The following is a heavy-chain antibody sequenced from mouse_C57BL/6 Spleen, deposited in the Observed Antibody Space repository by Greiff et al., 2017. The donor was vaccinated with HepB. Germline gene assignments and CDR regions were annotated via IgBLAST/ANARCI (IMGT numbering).Heavy chain of an antibody. CDR3: ARVSTAQATGFAY. Sequence: QVHVKQPGAELVMPGASVKLSCKASGYTFTSYWMHWVKQRPGQGLEWIGEIDPSDSYTNYNQKFKGKSTLTVDKSSSTAYMQLSSLTSEDSAVYYCARVSTAQATGFAYWGQGTLVTVSA. CDR1: GYTFTSYW. D-gene: IGHD3-2*02. CDR2: IDPSDSYT. V-gene: IGHV1-69*01. J-gene: IGHJ3*01.